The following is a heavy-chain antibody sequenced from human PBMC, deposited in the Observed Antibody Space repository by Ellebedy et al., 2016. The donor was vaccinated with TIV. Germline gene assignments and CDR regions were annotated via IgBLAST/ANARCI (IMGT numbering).Heavy chain of an antibody. V-gene: IGHV3-43D*03. CDR1: GFTFDDYV. Sequence: GGSLRLSXAASGFTFDDYVMHWVRQVPGKGLEWVSLISWDGGSTYYADSVKGRFTISRDYSKNSLHLQMNSLRAEDTALYYCAKESAVVAKGAFDYWGQGTLVTVSS. CDR3: AKESAVVAKGAFDY. CDR2: ISWDGGST. J-gene: IGHJ4*02. D-gene: IGHD2-15*01.